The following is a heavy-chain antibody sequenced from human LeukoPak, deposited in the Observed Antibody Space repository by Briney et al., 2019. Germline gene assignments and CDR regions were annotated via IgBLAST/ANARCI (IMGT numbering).Heavy chain of an antibody. Sequence: SETLSLTCAVYGGSFSGYYWSWIRQPPGKGLEWIGEINHSGSTNYNPSLESRVTISVDTSKNQFSLKVSSVTAADTAVYYCARHPSYYDFWSGLNWFDPWGQGTLVTVSS. V-gene: IGHV4-34*01. CDR2: INHSGST. D-gene: IGHD3-3*01. CDR1: GGSFSGYY. CDR3: ARHPSYYDFWSGLNWFDP. J-gene: IGHJ5*02.